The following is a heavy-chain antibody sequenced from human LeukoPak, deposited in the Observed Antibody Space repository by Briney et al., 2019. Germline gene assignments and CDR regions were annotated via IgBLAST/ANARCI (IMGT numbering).Heavy chain of an antibody. Sequence: PSETLSLTCTVSGGSISSYYWSWIRQPPGKGLEWIGYIYYSGSTSYNPSLKSRVTISVDTSKSQFSLRLGSVTAADTAVYYCARVSLSGSYSPFDPWGQGTLVTVSS. CDR3: ARVSLSGSYSPFDP. CDR1: GGSISSYY. D-gene: IGHD1-26*01. J-gene: IGHJ5*02. CDR2: IYYSGST. V-gene: IGHV4-59*01.